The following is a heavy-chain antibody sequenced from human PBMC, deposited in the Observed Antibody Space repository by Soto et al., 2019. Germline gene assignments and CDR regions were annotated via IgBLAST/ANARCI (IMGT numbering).Heavy chain of an antibody. D-gene: IGHD5-12*01. CDR3: AREGGGYSGYDGDYYYYMDV. V-gene: IGHV1-69*04. Sequence: ASVKVSCKASGGTFSSYTISWVRQAPGQGLEWMGRIIPILGIANYAQKFQGRVTITADKSTSTAYMELSSLRSEDTAVYYCAREGGGYSGYDGDYYYYMDVWGKGTTVTVSS. CDR2: IIPILGIA. CDR1: GGTFSSYT. J-gene: IGHJ6*03.